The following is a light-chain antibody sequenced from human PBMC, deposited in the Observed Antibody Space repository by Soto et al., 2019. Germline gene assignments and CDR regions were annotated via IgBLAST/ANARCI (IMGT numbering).Light chain of an antibody. CDR1: EDINSY. CDR3: QQYDNLPRAS. J-gene: IGKJ3*01. V-gene: IGKV1-33*01. Sequence: DIPMTQSPSSLSASVGDRVTITCQAPEDINSYLIWYQQKPGRAPKLLIYDAYNLETGVPSRFTGSGSGTDFFLTISNLQPEDAATYYCQQYDNLPRASFGPGTRVEIK. CDR2: DAY.